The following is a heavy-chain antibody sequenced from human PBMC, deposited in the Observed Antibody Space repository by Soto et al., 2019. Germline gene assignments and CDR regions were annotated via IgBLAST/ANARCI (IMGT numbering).Heavy chain of an antibody. CDR1: GGSFSSYA. V-gene: IGHV1-69*13. Sequence: SVKVSCKASGGSFSSYAISWVRQAPGQGLEWMGGIIPIFGTANYAQKFQGRVTITADESTSTAYMELSSLRSEDTAVYYCARDGSSGAYYYYYYGMDVWGQGTTVTVSS. D-gene: IGHD3-22*01. CDR2: IIPIFGTA. CDR3: ARDGSSGAYYYYYYGMDV. J-gene: IGHJ6*02.